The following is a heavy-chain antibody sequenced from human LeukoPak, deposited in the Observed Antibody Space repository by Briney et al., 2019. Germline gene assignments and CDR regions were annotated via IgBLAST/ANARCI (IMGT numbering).Heavy chain of an antibody. CDR2: ISYDGSNK. CDR3: ARGRFYAILTGYNDY. CDR1: GFTFSSYA. D-gene: IGHD3-9*01. J-gene: IGHJ4*02. V-gene: IGHV3-30*04. Sequence: PGGSLRLSCAASGFTFSSYAMHCVRQAPGKGLEWVAVISYDGSNKYYADSVKGRFTISRDNSKTTLYLQMNSLRAEDTAVYYCARGRFYAILTGYNDYWGKGTLVTVSS.